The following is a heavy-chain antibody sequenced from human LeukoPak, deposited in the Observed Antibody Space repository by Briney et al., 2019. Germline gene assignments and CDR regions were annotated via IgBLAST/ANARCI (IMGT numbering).Heavy chain of an antibody. CDR2: IGPTGFDR. J-gene: IGHJ4*02. V-gene: IGHV3-21*06. Sequence: GGSLRLSCTTSGLTFSTSGFNWVRQAPGKGLEWVASIGPTGFDRYHADSIKGRFTISRDNATNFLYLQMDSLRAEDTAVYYCATETNGRHYDYWGQGTLLTVSS. CDR1: GLTFSTSG. D-gene: IGHD1-14*01. CDR3: ATETNGRHYDY.